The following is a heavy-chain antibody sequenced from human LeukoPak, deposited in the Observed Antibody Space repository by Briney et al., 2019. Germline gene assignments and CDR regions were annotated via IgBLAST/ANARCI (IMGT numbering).Heavy chain of an antibody. Sequence: VKPSETLSLTCTVSGGSISSYYWSWIRQPPGKGLEWIGYIYYSGSTNYNPSLKSRVTISVDTSKNQFSLKLSSVTAADTAVYYCARASYSSSHPFDYWGQGTLVTVSS. CDR2: IYYSGST. D-gene: IGHD6-6*01. V-gene: IGHV4-59*01. CDR3: ARASYSSSHPFDY. CDR1: GGSISSYY. J-gene: IGHJ4*02.